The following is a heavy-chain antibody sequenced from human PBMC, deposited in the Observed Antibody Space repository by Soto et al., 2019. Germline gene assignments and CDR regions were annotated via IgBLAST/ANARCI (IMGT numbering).Heavy chain of an antibody. J-gene: IGHJ2*01. D-gene: IGHD6-19*01. CDR3: ARLASGWQYYYFDF. V-gene: IGHV4-34*01. CDR1: GVSFSPYF. Sequence: QVQLQQWGAGLLKPSETLSLTCAVYGVSFSPYFWSWIRQPPGKGLEWIGEINHSGSTNYNPSLTRRATSSLDTSKNQVSLRLTSVTAADTAVYYCARLASGWQYYYFDFWGRGTPVTVSS. CDR2: INHSGST.